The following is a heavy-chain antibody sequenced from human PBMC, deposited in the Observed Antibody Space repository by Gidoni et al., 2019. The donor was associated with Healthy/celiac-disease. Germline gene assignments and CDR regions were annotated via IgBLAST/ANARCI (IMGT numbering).Heavy chain of an antibody. J-gene: IGHJ4*02. CDR3: ARTTIASLWGSYRPTATFDY. D-gene: IGHD3-16*02. CDR1: GGSISSYY. Sequence: QVQLQESGPGLVKPSETLSLTCTVSGGSISSYYWSWIRQPPGKGLEWIGYIYYSGSTNYNPSLKSRVTISVDTSKNQFSLKLSSVTAADTAVYYCARTTIASLWGSYRPTATFDYWGQGTLVTVSS. CDR2: IYYSGST. V-gene: IGHV4-59*01.